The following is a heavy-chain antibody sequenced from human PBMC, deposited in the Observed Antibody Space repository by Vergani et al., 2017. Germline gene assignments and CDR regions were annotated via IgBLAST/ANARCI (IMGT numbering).Heavy chain of an antibody. D-gene: IGHD3-3*01. CDR1: GGSISSYY. Sequence: QVQLQESGPGLVKPSETLSLTCTVPGGSISSYYWSWIRQPPGKGLEWIGYFYYSGSTNYNPSPKSRVTISVDTSKNQFSLKLSTVTAAKTAVYYCARDTYDFWSGYDGGGAFDIWGQGTMVTVSS. CDR2: FYYSGST. V-gene: IGHV4-59*01. CDR3: ARDTYDFWSGYDGGGAFDI. J-gene: IGHJ3*02.